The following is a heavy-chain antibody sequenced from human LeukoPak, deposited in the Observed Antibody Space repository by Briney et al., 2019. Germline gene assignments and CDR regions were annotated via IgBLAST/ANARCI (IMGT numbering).Heavy chain of an antibody. J-gene: IGHJ4*02. Sequence: ASVKVSCKASGYTFTSYAMHWVRQAPGQRLEWMGWINAGNGNTKYSQKFQGRVTITRDTSASTAYMELSSLRSEDTAVYYCARVGPSMVRGVIISLFDYWGQGTLVTVSS. CDR1: GYTFTSYA. CDR3: ARVGPSMVRGVIISLFDY. D-gene: IGHD3-10*01. V-gene: IGHV1-3*01. CDR2: INAGNGNT.